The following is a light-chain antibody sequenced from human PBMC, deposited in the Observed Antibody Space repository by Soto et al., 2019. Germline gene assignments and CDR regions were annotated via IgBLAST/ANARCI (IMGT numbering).Light chain of an antibody. CDR1: GSNIGAGYD. CDR3: QSYDSSLTGAPV. J-gene: IGLJ3*02. CDR2: GNF. V-gene: IGLV1-40*01. Sequence: QPVLTQPPSVSGAPGQRVTISCTGAGSNIGAGYDVNWYQQVPGAAPKLLIYGNFNRPSGVPDRFSASKSGSSASLAITGLQAEDEADYYCQSYDSSLTGAPVFAGGTKVTVL.